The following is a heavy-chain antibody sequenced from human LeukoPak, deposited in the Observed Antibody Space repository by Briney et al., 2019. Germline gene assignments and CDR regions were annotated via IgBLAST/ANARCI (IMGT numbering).Heavy chain of an antibody. CDR3: AKGAPPMTTVTTIMGY. J-gene: IGHJ4*02. Sequence: PGGSLRLSCAASGFTFSSYAMSWVRQAPGKGLEWVSAISGSGGSTYYADSVKGRFTISRDNSKNTLYLQMNSLRAEDTAVYYCAKGAPPMTTVTTIMGYWGQGTLVTVSS. V-gene: IGHV3-23*01. D-gene: IGHD4-17*01. CDR2: ISGSGGST. CDR1: GFTFSSYA.